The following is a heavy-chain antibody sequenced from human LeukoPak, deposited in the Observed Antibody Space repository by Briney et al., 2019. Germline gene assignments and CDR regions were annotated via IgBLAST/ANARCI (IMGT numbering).Heavy chain of an antibody. J-gene: IGHJ4*02. CDR3: AREGITAMADAWNDY. D-gene: IGHD5-18*01. Sequence: PGGSLRLSCAASGFTFSSYSMNWVRQAPGKGLEWVSSIGTTSNSMYYADSLKGRFTISRDNAESSLYLQMNSLRVEDTAVYFCAREGITAMADAWNDYWAREPWSPSPQ. CDR2: IGTTSNSM. V-gene: IGHV3-21*01. CDR1: GFTFSSYS.